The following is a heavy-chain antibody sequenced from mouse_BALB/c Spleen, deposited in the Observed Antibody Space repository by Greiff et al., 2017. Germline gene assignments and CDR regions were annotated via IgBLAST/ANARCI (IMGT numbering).Heavy chain of an antibody. CDR1: GFSFTRYS. D-gene: IGHD1-1*01. CDR2: IWGGGST. Sequence: VKLQESGPGLVPPSQSLSITCTVSGFSFTRYSVHWVRQPPGKGLEWLGRIWGGGSTDYNSAVKSRLSINKDNSKSHVFLTMNSLQTDDTAMFYCARNYYGSSPWFDYWGQGTLVTVSA. J-gene: IGHJ3*01. V-gene: IGHV2-6-4*01. CDR3: ARNYYGSSPWFDY.